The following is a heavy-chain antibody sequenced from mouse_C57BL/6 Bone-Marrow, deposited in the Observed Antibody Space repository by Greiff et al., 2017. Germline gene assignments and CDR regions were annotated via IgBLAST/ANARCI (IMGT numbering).Heavy chain of an antibody. CDR3: AREGGLRGAWFAY. D-gene: IGHD2-4*01. J-gene: IGHJ3*01. CDR2: IFPGSGST. V-gene: IGHV1-75*01. Sequence: QVQLQQSGPELVKPGASVKISCKASGYTFTDYYINWVKQRPGQGLEWIGWIFPGSGSTYYNEKFKGKAPLTVDKSSSTAYVLLSSLTSEDSAVYFCAREGGLRGAWFAYWGQGTLVTVSA. CDR1: GYTFTDYY.